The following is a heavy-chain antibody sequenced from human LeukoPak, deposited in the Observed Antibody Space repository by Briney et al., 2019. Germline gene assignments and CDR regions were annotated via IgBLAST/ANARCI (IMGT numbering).Heavy chain of an antibody. CDR1: GYSISSGYY. CDR3: ARGDYGDYYYYYYMDV. V-gene: IGHV4-38-2*02. J-gene: IGHJ6*03. D-gene: IGHD4-17*01. Sequence: SETLSLTCTVSGYSISSGYYWGWIRQPPGKGLEWIGSIYHSGSTYYNPSLKSRVTISVDTSKNQFSLKLSSVTAADTAVYYRARGDYGDYYYYYYMDVWGKGTTVTVSS. CDR2: IYHSGST.